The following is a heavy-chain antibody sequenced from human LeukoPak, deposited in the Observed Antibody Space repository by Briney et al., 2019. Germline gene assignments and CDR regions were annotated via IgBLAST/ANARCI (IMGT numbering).Heavy chain of an antibody. CDR3: ARQRVAGRYYFDY. CDR1: GYSFTSYW. CDR2: IDPSDSYT. Sequence: GESPKISCKGSGYSFTSYWISWVRQMPGKGLEWMGRIDPSDSYTNYSPSFQGHVTISADKSISTAYLQWSSLKASDTAMYYCARQRVAGRYYFDYWGQGTLVTVSS. D-gene: IGHD6-19*01. V-gene: IGHV5-10-1*01. J-gene: IGHJ4*02.